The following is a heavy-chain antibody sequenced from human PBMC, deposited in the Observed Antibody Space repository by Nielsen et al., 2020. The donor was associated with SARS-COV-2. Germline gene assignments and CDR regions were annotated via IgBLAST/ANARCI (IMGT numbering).Heavy chain of an antibody. CDR3: ARDRGSYDDNWFDP. Sequence: GGSLRLSCAASGFTFSSYSMNWVRQAPGKGLEWVSSISSSSSYIYYADSVKGRFTISRDNAKNSLYLQMNSLRDEDTAVYYCARDRGSYDDNWFDPWGQGTLVTVSS. J-gene: IGHJ5*02. CDR1: GFTFSSYS. V-gene: IGHV3-21*01. D-gene: IGHD1-26*01. CDR2: ISSSSSYI.